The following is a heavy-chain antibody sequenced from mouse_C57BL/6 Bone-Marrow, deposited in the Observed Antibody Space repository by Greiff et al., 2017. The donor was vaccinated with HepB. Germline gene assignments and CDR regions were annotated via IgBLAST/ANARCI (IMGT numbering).Heavy chain of an antibody. CDR1: GYAFSSSW. CDR2: IYPGDGDT. J-gene: IGHJ3*01. V-gene: IGHV1-82*01. D-gene: IGHD1-1*01. Sequence: QVQLQQSGPELVKPGASVKISCKASGYAFSSSWMNWVKQRPGKGLEWIGRIYPGDGDTNYNGKFKGKATLTADKSSSTAYLQLSSLTSEDSAVYFCARRDGSPWFAYWGQGTLVTVSA. CDR3: ARRDGSPWFAY.